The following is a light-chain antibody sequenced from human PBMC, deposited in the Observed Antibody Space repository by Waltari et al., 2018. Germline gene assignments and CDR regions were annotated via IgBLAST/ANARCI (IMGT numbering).Light chain of an antibody. CDR1: QRNSEY. CDR3: QQSYT. Sequence: IQMTQSPSSLPASVGEKVTITCRARQRNSEYLNWYQQKPGKAPKLLIYGASSLQRGVPSRFSGSGSGTDFTLSITSLQPEDSATYYCQQSYTFGGGTKVEIK. CDR2: GAS. J-gene: IGKJ4*01. V-gene: IGKV1-39*01.